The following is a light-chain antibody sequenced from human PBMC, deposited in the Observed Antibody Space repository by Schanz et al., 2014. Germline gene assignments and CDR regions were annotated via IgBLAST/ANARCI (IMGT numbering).Light chain of an antibody. CDR2: AAS. CDR3: QHSRGAPPT. Sequence: DIQMTQSPSSLSASVGDRVTITCRASQSIGSSLNWYQQKPGKAPKLLIYAASILQSGVPSRFSGSGSGTDFTLVISGLHPEDFATYFCQHSRGAPPTFGQGTKVDIK. J-gene: IGKJ1*01. CDR1: QSIGSS. V-gene: IGKV1-39*01.